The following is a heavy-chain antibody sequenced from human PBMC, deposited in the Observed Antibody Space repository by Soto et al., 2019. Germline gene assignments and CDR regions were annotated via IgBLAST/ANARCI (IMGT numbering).Heavy chain of an antibody. V-gene: IGHV3-23*01. D-gene: IGHD2-2*01. CDR2: ISGSGGST. Sequence: GGSLRLSCAASGFTFSSYAMSWVRQAPGKGLEWVSAISGSGGSTYYADSVKGRFTISRDNSKNTLYLQMNSLRAEDTAVYYCAKTAEYQLLPGNWFDPWGQGTLVTVSS. J-gene: IGHJ5*02. CDR3: AKTAEYQLLPGNWFDP. CDR1: GFTFSSYA.